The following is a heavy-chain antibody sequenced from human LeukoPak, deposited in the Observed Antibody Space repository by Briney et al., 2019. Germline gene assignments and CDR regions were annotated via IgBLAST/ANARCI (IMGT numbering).Heavy chain of an antibody. V-gene: IGHV3-23*01. Sequence: GGSLRLSCAASGFTFSNYAMSWVRQAPGKGLEWVSSISDSGGSTYYADSVKGRFTISRDNSKNTLYLQMNSLRAEDTAVYYCAKAFLGYCSGGSCFDFDYWGQGTLVTVSS. CDR3: AKAFLGYCSGGSCFDFDY. J-gene: IGHJ4*02. CDR1: GFTFSNYA. CDR2: ISDSGGST. D-gene: IGHD2-15*01.